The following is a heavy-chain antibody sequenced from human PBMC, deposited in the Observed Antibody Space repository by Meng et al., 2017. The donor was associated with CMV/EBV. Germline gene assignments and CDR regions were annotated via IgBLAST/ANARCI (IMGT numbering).Heavy chain of an antibody. CDR2: IIPIFGTA. CDR3: ARSAWYSSSSGFLFDY. D-gene: IGHD6-6*01. Sequence: SVKVSCKASGGTFSSYAISWVRQAPGQGLEWMGGIIPIFGTANYAQKFQGRVTITTDESTSTAYMELSSLRPEDTAVYYCARSAWYSSSSGFLFDYWGQGTLVTVSS. J-gene: IGHJ4*02. CDR1: GGTFSSYA. V-gene: IGHV1-69*05.